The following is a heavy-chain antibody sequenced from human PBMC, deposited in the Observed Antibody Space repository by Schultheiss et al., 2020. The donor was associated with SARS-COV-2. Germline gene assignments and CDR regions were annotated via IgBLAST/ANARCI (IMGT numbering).Heavy chain of an antibody. CDR2: ISHNGST. Sequence: SQTLSLTCAVYGGSFSGYYWSWIRQHPGKGLEWIGEISHNGSTKYNPSLESRVAISLDTAKNQFSLKLTSVTAADTSLYYCARSFQLILPQASWFDPWGQGTLVTVSS. CDR3: ARSFQLILPQASWFDP. CDR1: GGSFSGYY. J-gene: IGHJ5*02. D-gene: IGHD3/OR15-3a*01. V-gene: IGHV4-34*01.